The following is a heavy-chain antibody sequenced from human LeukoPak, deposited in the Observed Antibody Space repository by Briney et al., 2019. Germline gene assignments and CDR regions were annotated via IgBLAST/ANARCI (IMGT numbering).Heavy chain of an antibody. V-gene: IGHV4-39*07. Sequence: PSETLSLTCTVSGGSISSSGYYWGWIRQTPGKGLEWIGSIYYSGSNYHNPSLKSRVSISVDTSKNQFSLKLSSVTAADTAVYYCARGLYSYGRNYYYYYMDVWGKGTTVTISS. J-gene: IGHJ6*03. CDR1: GGSISSSGYY. CDR2: IYYSGSN. D-gene: IGHD5-18*01. CDR3: ARGLYSYGRNYYYYYMDV.